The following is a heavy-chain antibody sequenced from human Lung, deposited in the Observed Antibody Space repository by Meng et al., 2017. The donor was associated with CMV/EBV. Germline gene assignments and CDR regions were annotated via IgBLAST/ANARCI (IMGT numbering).Heavy chain of an antibody. Sequence: SCAASGFTFSSYSMNWVRQAPGKGLEWVSSISSSSSYIYYADSVKGRFTISRDNAKNSLYLQMNSLRAEDTAVYYCARAPRDSSGYYYPDYWGQGTXVTVSS. J-gene: IGHJ4*02. V-gene: IGHV3-21*01. CDR3: ARAPRDSSGYYYPDY. CDR1: GFTFSSYS. CDR2: ISSSSSYI. D-gene: IGHD3-22*01.